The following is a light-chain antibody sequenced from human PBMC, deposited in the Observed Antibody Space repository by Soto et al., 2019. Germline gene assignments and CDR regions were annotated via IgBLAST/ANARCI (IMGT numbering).Light chain of an antibody. Sequence: EIVMTHSPATLSVSPGEIVTLSCRASQLFSINLAWYQRRPGQAPRLLIYGSSTRATGVPPRFSGSASGTEFTLTISSLQSEDFGVYYCQQYNDWPRTFGQGTRLEIK. CDR1: QLFSIN. CDR2: GSS. J-gene: IGKJ5*01. V-gene: IGKV3-15*01. CDR3: QQYNDWPRT.